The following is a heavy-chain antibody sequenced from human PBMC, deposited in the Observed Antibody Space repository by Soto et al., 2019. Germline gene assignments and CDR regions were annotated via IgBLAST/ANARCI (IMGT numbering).Heavy chain of an antibody. J-gene: IGHJ3*02. CDR3: ARVVLGKGSGSYSLLSADAFDI. Sequence: QVQLVQSGAEVKKPGASVKVSCKVSGYTFTSYYMHWVRQAPGQGLEWMGIINPSGGSTSYAQKFQGRVTMTRDTSTSTVYMELSSLRSEDTAVYYCARVVLGKGSGSYSLLSADAFDIWGQGTMVTVSS. CDR1: GYTFTSYY. D-gene: IGHD1-26*01. V-gene: IGHV1-46*01. CDR2: INPSGGST.